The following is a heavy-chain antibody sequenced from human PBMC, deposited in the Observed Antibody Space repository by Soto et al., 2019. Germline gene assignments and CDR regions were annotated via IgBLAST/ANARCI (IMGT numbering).Heavy chain of an antibody. CDR1: GGSIISYY. J-gene: IGHJ4*02. V-gene: IGHV4-59*08. CDR2: IYYSGST. CDR3: ARRYGGNLDY. Sequence: SEALSVTCTVSGGSIISYYWSWIRQPPWKGLEWIGYIYYSGSTNYNPSLKSRVTISVDTSKNQFSLKLSSVTAADTAVYYCARRYGGNLDYWGQGTLVTVSS. D-gene: IGHD1-26*01.